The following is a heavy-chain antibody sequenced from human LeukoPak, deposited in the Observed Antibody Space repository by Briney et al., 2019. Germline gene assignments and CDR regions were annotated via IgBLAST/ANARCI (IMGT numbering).Heavy chain of an antibody. CDR3: ARAPLYYFDY. Sequence: SETLSLTCAVYGGSFSGYYWSWIRQPPGKGLEWIGEINHSGSTNYDPSLKSRVTISVDTSKNQFSLKLSSVTAADTAVYYCARAPLYYFDYWGQGTLVTVSS. J-gene: IGHJ4*02. CDR2: INHSGST. CDR1: GGSFSGYY. V-gene: IGHV4-34*01.